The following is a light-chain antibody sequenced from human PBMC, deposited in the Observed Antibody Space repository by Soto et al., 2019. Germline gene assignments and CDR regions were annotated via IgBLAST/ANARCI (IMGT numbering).Light chain of an antibody. CDR2: GAS. CDR1: QSVSSVY. CDR3: QKCRGSRT. Sequence: EIVLTQSPGTLSLSPGERATLSCRASQSVSSVYLAWYQQKPGQAPRLLIHGASTRATGIPDRFSGTGSGTDFSLTITRLEPEDFAVYYCQKCRGSRTFGQGTKVDIK. V-gene: IGKV3-20*01. J-gene: IGKJ1*01.